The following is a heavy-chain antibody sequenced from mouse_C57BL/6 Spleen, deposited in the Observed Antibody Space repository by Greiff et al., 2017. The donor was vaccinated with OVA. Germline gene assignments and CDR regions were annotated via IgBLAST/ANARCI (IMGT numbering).Heavy chain of an antibody. CDR2: ISYDGSN. D-gene: IGHD2-4*01. CDR3: ARPPYDYDYYYAMDY. CDR1: GYSITSGYY. J-gene: IGHJ4*01. V-gene: IGHV3-6*01. Sequence: EVKLQESGPGLVKPSQSLSLTCSVTGYSITSGYYWNWIRQFPGNKLEWMGYISYDGSNNYNPSLKNRISITRDTSKNQFFLKLNSVTTEDTATYYCARPPYDYDYYYAMDYWGQGTSVTVSS.